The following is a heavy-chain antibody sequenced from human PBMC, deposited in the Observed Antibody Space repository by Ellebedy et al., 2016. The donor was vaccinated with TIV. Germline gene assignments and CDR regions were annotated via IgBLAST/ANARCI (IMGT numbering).Heavy chain of an antibody. CDR2: IRRHSYDSTP. V-gene: IGHV3-49*03. J-gene: IGHJ4*02. D-gene: IGHD2/OR15-2a*01. Sequence: GESLKISXIGSGFTFGDSGFSWFRQALGKGLEWVGFIRRHSYDSTPQYGGSVSGRFTISRDDSKSIVFLQMNSLKSEDTAVYYCTRAPEYDFIIDHWGQGSLVTVSS. CDR1: GFTFGDSG. CDR3: TRAPEYDFIIDH.